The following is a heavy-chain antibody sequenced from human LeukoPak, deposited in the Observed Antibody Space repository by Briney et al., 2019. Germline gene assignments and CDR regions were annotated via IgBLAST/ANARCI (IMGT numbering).Heavy chain of an antibody. CDR1: GGSISSYY. V-gene: IGHV4-59*08. D-gene: IGHD5-24*01. CDR3: AGWLQSEYYFDY. Sequence: SETLSLTRTVSGGSISSYYWSWIRQPPGKGLEWIGYIYYSGSTNHNPSLKSRVTISVDTSKNQFSLKLSSVTAADTAVYYCAGWLQSEYYFDYWGQGTLVTVSS. CDR2: IYYSGST. J-gene: IGHJ4*02.